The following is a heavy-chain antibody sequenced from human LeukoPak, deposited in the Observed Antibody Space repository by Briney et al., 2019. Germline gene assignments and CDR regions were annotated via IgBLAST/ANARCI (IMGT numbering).Heavy chain of an antibody. V-gene: IGHV3-48*02. CDR2: ISGSTSNI. D-gene: IGHD3-22*01. Sequence: GGSLRLSCAASGFTFTTYSMNWVRQAPGKGLEWVSYISGSTSNIKYADSVMGRFTISRDNAKNSLYLQMNSLRDEDTAVYYCARDLERGRYYYDSSPAEYFQHWGQGTLVTVSS. J-gene: IGHJ1*01. CDR3: ARDLERGRYYYDSSPAEYFQH. CDR1: GFTFTTYS.